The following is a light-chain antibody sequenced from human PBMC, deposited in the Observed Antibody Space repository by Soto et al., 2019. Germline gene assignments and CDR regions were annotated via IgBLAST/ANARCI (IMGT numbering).Light chain of an antibody. CDR2: DVT. CDR3: ISYTGRITRIV. Sequence: QSVLTQPASVSGSPGQSITISCTGTSSDIGSYNYVSWYQQHPGRAPKVMIYDVTVRHSGDSNRFSGSKSGNTASLTISGLQPEDEADYSCISYTGRITRIVCGCGPKVTV. V-gene: IGLV2-14*01. CDR1: SSDIGSYNY. J-gene: IGLJ1*01.